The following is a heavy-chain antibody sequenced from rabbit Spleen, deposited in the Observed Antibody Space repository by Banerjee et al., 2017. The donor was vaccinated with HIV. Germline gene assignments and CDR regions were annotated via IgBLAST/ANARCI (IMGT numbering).Heavy chain of an antibody. Sequence: QEQLEESGGGLVKPEGSLTLTCKASGFSFSDRDVMCWVRQAPGKGLEWIACINASTGKPVYATWASGRFTISRTSSTTVTLRMTSLTAADMATYFCARGSAAMTMVIIGFYLNLWGQGTLVTVS. D-gene: IGHD2-1*01. CDR2: INASTGKP. CDR3: ARGSAAMTMVIIGFYLNL. J-gene: IGHJ4*01. V-gene: IGHV1S45*01. CDR1: GFSFSDRDV.